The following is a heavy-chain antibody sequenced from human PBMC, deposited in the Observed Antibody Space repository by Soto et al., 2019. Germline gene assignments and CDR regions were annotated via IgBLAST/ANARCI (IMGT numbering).Heavy chain of an antibody. CDR2: IYYIGTT. D-gene: IGHD2-15*01. CDR1: GGSISSGGYY. J-gene: IGHJ4*02. V-gene: IGHV4-31*03. CDR3: ARVWSGNSPYFDY. Sequence: QVQLQESGPGLVKPSQTLSLTCTVSGGSISSGGYYWSWIRQHPGKGLEWIGHIYYIGTTYYNPSLKSRVTISVDTSKNQFSLKLSSVTAADTAVYYCARVWSGNSPYFDYWGQGTLVTVSS.